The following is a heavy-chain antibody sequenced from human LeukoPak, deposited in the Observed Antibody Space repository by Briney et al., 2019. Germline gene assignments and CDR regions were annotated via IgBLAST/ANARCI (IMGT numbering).Heavy chain of an antibody. Sequence: GASVKVSCEASGYTFTNYGISWVRQAPGQGLEWMGWISAYNGNTHYAQNLQGRVTMTTDTSTSTAYMELSRLRSDDTAVYYCARDSGERGSGSYLIAYWGQGTLVTVSS. CDR2: ISAYNGNT. D-gene: IGHD3-10*01. CDR3: ARDSGERGSGSYLIAY. V-gene: IGHV1-18*01. J-gene: IGHJ4*02. CDR1: GYTFTNYG.